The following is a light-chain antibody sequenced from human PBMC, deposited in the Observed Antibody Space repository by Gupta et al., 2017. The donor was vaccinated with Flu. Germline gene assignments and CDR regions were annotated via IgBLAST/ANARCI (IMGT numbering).Light chain of an antibody. J-gene: IGKJ2*01. Sequence: DIQMTQSPSTLSASVGDRVAITCRASQTISTWLAWYQQKPGKAPNLLIYEASSLETKVPSRFSGSGSETEFTLTISSLQPDDFATYYCQQDNSYPYTFGQGTKMEIK. CDR1: QTISTW. CDR3: QQDNSYPYT. CDR2: EAS. V-gene: IGKV1-5*03.